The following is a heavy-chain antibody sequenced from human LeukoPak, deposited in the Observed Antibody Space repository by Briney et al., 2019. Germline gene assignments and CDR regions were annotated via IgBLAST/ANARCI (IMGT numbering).Heavy chain of an antibody. V-gene: IGHV4-4*02. CDR2: IYHSGSN. Sequence: SGTLSLTCAVSGGSISSSNWWSWVRQPPRKELEWIGEIYHSGSNNYNPSLKSRVTISVDKSKNQFSLKLSSVTAADTAVYYCARASGWELHHWFDPWGQGTLVTVSS. CDR1: GGSISSSNW. CDR3: ARASGWELHHWFDP. D-gene: IGHD1-26*01. J-gene: IGHJ5*02.